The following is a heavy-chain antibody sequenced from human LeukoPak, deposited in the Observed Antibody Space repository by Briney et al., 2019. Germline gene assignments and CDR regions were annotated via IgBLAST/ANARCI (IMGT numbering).Heavy chain of an antibody. CDR3: ARLLSGSYAY. V-gene: IGHV4-39*01. CDR1: GGSISSSSYY. J-gene: IGHJ4*02. D-gene: IGHD3-10*01. Sequence: SETLSLTCTVSGGSISSSSYYWGWIRQPPGKGLEWIGSIYYSGSTYYNPSLKSRVTISVDTSKNQFSLKLSSVTAADTAVYYCARLLSGSYAYWGQGTLVTVSS. CDR2: IYYSGST.